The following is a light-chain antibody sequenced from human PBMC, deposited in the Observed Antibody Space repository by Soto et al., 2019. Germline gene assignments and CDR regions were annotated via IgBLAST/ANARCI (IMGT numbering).Light chain of an antibody. CDR3: QQYRDLPQT. J-gene: IGKJ1*01. CDR1: QSVRSNY. CDR2: NSS. V-gene: IGKV3-20*01. Sequence: ETVLTQSPGTLYLSTGERATLSCRASQSVRSNYLAWYQQKPGQAPRLLIYNSSTRATGIPDRFSGSGSGTDFTLTISRLEPEDFALYYCQQYRDLPQTFGQGTKVEMK.